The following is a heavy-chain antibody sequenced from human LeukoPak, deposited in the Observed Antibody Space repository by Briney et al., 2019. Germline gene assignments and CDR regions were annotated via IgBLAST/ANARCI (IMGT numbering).Heavy chain of an antibody. Sequence: SETLSLTCAVYGGSFSGYYWSWIRQPPGKGLEWIGEINHSGSTNYNPSLKSRVTISVDTSKNQFSLKLSSVTAADTAVYYCARRFRSGYYYDSSGQRHYFDYWGQGTLVTVSS. D-gene: IGHD3-22*01. CDR2: INHSGST. CDR1: GGSFSGYY. V-gene: IGHV4-34*01. CDR3: ARRFRSGYYYDSSGQRHYFDY. J-gene: IGHJ4*02.